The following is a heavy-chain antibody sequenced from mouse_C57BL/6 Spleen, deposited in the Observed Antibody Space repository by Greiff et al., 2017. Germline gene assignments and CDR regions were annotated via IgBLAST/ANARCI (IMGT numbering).Heavy chain of an antibody. CDR2: ISSGSSTI. J-gene: IGHJ1*03. V-gene: IGHV5-17*01. CDR1: GFTFSDYG. Sequence: EVKVEESGGGLVKPGGSLKLSCAASGFTFSDYGMHWVRQAPEKGLEWVAYISSGSSTINYADTVKGRFTISRDNAKNTLFLQMTSLRSEDTAMYYCARGLNNYGSSYGYFDVWGTGTTVTVSS. CDR3: ARGLNNYGSSYGYFDV. D-gene: IGHD1-1*01.